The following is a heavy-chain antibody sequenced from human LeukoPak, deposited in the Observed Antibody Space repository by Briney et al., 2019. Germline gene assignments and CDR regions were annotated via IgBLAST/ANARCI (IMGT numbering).Heavy chain of an antibody. V-gene: IGHV4-59*08. CDR3: ARHKALHKGDAFDI. CDR1: GGSIGGYY. CDR2: IHYTGRA. J-gene: IGHJ3*02. Sequence: SETLSLTCTVSGGSIGGYYWIWIRQPPGKGLEWIAYIHYTGRANYSPSFKSRATISVDTSKNQFSLRLSSVTTADTGVYYCARHKALHKGDAFDIWGQGTMVTVSS.